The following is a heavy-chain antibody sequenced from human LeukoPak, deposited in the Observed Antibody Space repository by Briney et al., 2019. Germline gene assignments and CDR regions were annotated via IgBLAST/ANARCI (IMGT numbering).Heavy chain of an antibody. CDR1: GFTFSSYA. Sequence: GGPLRLSCAASGFTFSSYAMHWVRQAPGKGLEWVAVISYDGSNKYYADSVKGRFTISRDNSKNTLYLQMNSLRDEDTAVYYCARDHNYFDYWGQGTLVTVSS. V-gene: IGHV3-30-3*01. J-gene: IGHJ4*02. CDR3: ARDHNYFDY. CDR2: ISYDGSNK.